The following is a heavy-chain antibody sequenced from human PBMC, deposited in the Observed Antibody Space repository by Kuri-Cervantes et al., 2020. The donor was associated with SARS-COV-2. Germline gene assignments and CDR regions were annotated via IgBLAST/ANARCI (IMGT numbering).Heavy chain of an antibody. V-gene: IGHV4-59*12. Sequence: SLKIPCLSSCSSISSYYCSWIRQPTGKGLEWIGYIYYSGSTNYNPSLKCRVTISVDTSKNHFSLKLSSVTAADTAVYYCARWQKYGSGIYSDAFDIWGQGTMVTVSS. CDR1: CSSISSYY. D-gene: IGHD3-10*01. J-gene: IGHJ3*02. CDR3: ARWQKYGSGIYSDAFDI. CDR2: IYYSGST.